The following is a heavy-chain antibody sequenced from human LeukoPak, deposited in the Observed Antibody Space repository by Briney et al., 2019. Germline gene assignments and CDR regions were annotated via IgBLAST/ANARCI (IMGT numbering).Heavy chain of an antibody. Sequence: SQTLPLTCAISGDSVSRNTAAWNWIRQSPSRGLEWLGRTYYTSKWDNDYALSVKSRITINPDTSKNHFSLQLNSVTPEDTGVYYCARGNRHYYGMDVWGQGNTVTVSS. J-gene: IGHJ6*02. D-gene: IGHD1-14*01. V-gene: IGHV6-1*01. CDR3: ARGNRHYYGMDV. CDR2: TYYTSKWDN. CDR1: GDSVSRNTAA.